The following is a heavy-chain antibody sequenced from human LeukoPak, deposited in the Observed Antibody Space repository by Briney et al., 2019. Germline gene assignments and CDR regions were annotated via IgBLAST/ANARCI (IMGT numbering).Heavy chain of an antibody. V-gene: IGHV3-23*01. CDR1: EFTFSSYA. Sequence: PGGSLRLSCAASEFTFSSYAMQWVRQAPGKGLEWVSGISASGGSTWYADSVKGRFTISRDNSKNTLYLQMNSLRAEDTAVYCCAKYVSARGPPYALAVWGQGTTVTVSS. J-gene: IGHJ6*02. CDR3: AKYVSARGPPYALAV. CDR2: ISASGGST. D-gene: IGHD2/OR15-2a*01.